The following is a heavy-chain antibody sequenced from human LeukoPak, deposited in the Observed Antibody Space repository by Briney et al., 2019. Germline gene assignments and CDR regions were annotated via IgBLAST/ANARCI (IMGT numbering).Heavy chain of an antibody. J-gene: IGHJ3*02. CDR2: IYYSGST. D-gene: IGHD2-2*01. V-gene: IGHV4-30-4*08. CDR1: GGSISSGDYY. Sequence: SQTLSLTCTVSGGSISSGDYYWSWIRQPPGKGLEWIGYIYYSGSTYYNPSLKSRVTISVDTSKNQFSLKLSSVTAADTAVYYCASYYSSTSCSIAFDIWGQGTMVTVSS. CDR3: ASYYSSTSCSIAFDI.